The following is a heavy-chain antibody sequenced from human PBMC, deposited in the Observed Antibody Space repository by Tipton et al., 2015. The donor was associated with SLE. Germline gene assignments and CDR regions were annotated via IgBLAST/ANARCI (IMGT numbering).Heavy chain of an antibody. Sequence: LRLSCAVYGGAFSGYYWSWIRQPPGKGLEWIGEINHSGSTNYNPSLKSRITISVDTSKNQFSLKLSSVTAADPAVYYCATGYDFQTGWFQHWGQGTLVTVSS. CDR2: INHSGST. CDR1: GGAFSGYY. V-gene: IGHV4-34*01. D-gene: IGHD5-12*01. J-gene: IGHJ1*01. CDR3: ATGYDFQTGWFQH.